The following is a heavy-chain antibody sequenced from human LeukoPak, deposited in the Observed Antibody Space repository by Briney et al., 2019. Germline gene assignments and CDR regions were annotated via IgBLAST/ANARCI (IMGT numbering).Heavy chain of an antibody. V-gene: IGHV3-23*01. CDR2: ISGSGDNT. CDR1: GFTFSSYA. D-gene: IGHD2-21*02. J-gene: IGHJ4*02. CDR3: AKDFVVVPGNVNYFDY. Sequence: GGSLRLSCAASGFTFSSYAMSWVRQAPGKGLEWVSAISGSGDNTYYADSVKGRFTVSRDNSKNTPYVQMKSLRAEDTAVYYCAKDFVVVPGNVNYFDYWGQGTLVTVSS.